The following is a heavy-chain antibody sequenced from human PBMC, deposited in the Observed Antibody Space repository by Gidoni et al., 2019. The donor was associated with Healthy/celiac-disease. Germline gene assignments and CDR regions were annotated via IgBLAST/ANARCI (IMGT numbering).Heavy chain of an antibody. V-gene: IGHV4-61*02. CDR1: GGSISSGSYY. D-gene: IGHD3-3*01. J-gene: IGHJ3*02. CDR2: IYTSGST. Sequence: QVQLQESGPGLVKPSQTLSLTCPVSGGSISSGSYYWSWIRQPAGKGLEWIGRIYTSGSTNYNPSLKSRVTMSVDTSKNQFSLKLSSVTAADTAVYYCARSRDDFWTVSFFDIWGQGTMVTVSS. CDR3: ARSRDDFWTVSFFDI.